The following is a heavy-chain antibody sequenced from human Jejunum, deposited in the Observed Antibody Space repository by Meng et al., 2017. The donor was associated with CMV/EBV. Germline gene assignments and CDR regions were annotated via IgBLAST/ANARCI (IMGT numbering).Heavy chain of an antibody. CDR2: ITAAGAT. CDR3: TWEALAL. V-gene: IGHV3-23*01. Sequence: SLRLSCAASGFTFSTYAMNWGRQAPGKGLEWVAGITAAGATYYAGSVQGRFTVSRDNSKNTLYLEMSGLRADDTAIYFCTWEALALWGQGTMVTSP. CDR1: GFTFSTYA. D-gene: IGHD1-26*01. J-gene: IGHJ4*02.